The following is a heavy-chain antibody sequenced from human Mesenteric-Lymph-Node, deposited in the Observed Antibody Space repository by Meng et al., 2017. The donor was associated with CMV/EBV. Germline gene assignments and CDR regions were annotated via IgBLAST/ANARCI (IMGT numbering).Heavy chain of an antibody. J-gene: IGHJ4*02. CDR1: GFTFSHSA. V-gene: IGHV3-30*04. CDR3: ARGYTSSSRPIDF. CDR2: ISYEGNQK. D-gene: IGHD6-6*01. Sequence: ASGFTFSHSAMYWVRQAPGKGLEWVTVISYEGNQKYYTDSVKGRFTISRDDSKNTLSLQMSGLRGEDTAVYYCARGYTSSSRPIDFWGQGTLVTVSS.